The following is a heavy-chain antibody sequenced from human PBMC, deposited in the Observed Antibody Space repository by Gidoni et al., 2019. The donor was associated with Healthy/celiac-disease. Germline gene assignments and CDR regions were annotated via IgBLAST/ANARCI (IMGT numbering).Heavy chain of an antibody. V-gene: IGHV4-4*02. CDR2: IYHSGST. Sequence: QVQLQESGPGLVKPSGTLSLTCAVSGGSISSSNWWSWVRQPTGKGLEWIGEIYHSGSTNYNPSLKSRVTISVDKSKNQFSLKLSSGTAADTAVYYCASLCVRRPPRPFGGVIVLDYYYGMDVWGQGTTVTVSS. J-gene: IGHJ6*02. CDR1: GGSISSSNW. D-gene: IGHD3-16*02. CDR3: ASLCVRRPPRPFGGVIVLDYYYGMDV.